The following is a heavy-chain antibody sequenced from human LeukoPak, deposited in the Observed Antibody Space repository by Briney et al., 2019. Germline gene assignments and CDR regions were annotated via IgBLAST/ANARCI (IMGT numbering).Heavy chain of an antibody. CDR3: AKRQDASTWSRGGGIYFDY. CDR1: GFTFSSYA. Sequence: GGSLRLSCAASGFTFSSYAMSWVRQAPGKGLEWVSAISGSGGSTYYADSVKGRFTISRDNSKNTLYLQMNSLRTEDTAVYYCAKRQDASTWSRGGGIYFDYWGQGTLVTVSS. CDR2: ISGSGGST. D-gene: IGHD6-13*01. J-gene: IGHJ4*02. V-gene: IGHV3-23*01.